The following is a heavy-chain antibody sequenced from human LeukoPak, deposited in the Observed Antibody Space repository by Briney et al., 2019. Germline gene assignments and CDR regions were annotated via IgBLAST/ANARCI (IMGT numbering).Heavy chain of an antibody. CDR3: ARDCNLGVSTSCAFDI. CDR2: IYYSGST. D-gene: IGHD2/OR15-2a*01. Sequence: PSETLSLTCTVSDGSISSSSYYWVWIRQPPGRGLEWIGIIYYSGSTYYYPSLKSRVTISVDTAKNQFSLKLSSVTAADTAVYYCARDCNLGVSTSCAFDIWGQGTMVTVSS. J-gene: IGHJ3*02. CDR1: DGSISSSSYY. V-gene: IGHV4-39*07.